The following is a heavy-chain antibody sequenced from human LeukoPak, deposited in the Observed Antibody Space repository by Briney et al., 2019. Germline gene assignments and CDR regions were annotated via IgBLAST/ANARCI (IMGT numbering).Heavy chain of an antibody. Sequence: PGGSLRLSCAASGFTFSIYSMNWVRQAPGKGLEWVSYINPTSSDKYYTDSVKGRFTISRDNAKNSLYLQMNSLRPEDTSIYYCARRGPYFDYWGQGILVTVSS. J-gene: IGHJ4*02. CDR1: GFTFSIYS. D-gene: IGHD3-10*01. V-gene: IGHV3-21*05. CDR2: INPTSSDK. CDR3: ARRGPYFDY.